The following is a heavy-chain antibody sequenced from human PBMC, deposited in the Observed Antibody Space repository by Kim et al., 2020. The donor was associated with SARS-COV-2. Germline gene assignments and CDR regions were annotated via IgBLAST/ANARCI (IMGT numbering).Heavy chain of an antibody. CDR2: INPHTGGT. J-gene: IGHJ6*02. CDR1: GYTFTDYF. D-gene: IGHD5-18*01. V-gene: IGHV1-2*02. Sequence: ASVKVSCKASGYTFTDYFMHWVRQAPGQGLEWMGWINPHTGGTNFAQNFQGRVTMTRDTSISTAYMELSRLRSYDTAVYYCARPLGGYTYGLSGSHYYVMDVWGQGTTVTVSS. CDR3: ARPLGGYTYGLSGSHYYVMDV.